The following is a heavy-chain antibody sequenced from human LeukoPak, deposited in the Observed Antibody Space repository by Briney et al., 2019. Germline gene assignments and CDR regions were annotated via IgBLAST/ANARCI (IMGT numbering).Heavy chain of an antibody. Sequence: SETLSLTCTVSGGSISSTNYYWGWIRQPPGKGLEWIGSIYYSGSTYYNPSLKSRVTISVDTSKNQFSLKLSSVTAADTAVYYCARQGHCSGGSCTDYWGQGTLVTVSS. CDR3: ARQGHCSGGSCTDY. CDR2: IYYSGST. V-gene: IGHV4-39*01. D-gene: IGHD2-15*01. CDR1: GGSISSTNYY. J-gene: IGHJ4*02.